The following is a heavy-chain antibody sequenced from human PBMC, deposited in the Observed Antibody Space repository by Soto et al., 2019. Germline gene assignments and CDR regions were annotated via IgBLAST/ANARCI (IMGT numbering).Heavy chain of an antibody. J-gene: IGHJ4*02. CDR2: INHSGTI. Sequence: LSLTCGVYGGSFSGYYWGWIRQPPGKGLEWIGEINHSGTINYNPSLKSRATISLHTSKNQVSLNLTSVTAADTAVYYCARGRWLSKYSTSWSFFDYWGQGTLVTVSS. CDR1: GGSFSGYY. D-gene: IGHD6-13*01. CDR3: ARGRWLSKYSTSWSFFDY. V-gene: IGHV4-34*01.